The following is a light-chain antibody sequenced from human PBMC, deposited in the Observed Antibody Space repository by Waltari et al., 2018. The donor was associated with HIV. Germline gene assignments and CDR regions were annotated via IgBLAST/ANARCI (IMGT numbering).Light chain of an antibody. CDR2: RNN. V-gene: IGLV1-47*01. CDR3: AAWNDKLSAYV. Sequence: QSVLTQPPSASGTPGQRVTISCSGSSSTIGRNYVYWYQQLPGTAPKLLIYRNNQRPSGVPDRFSGSKSGTSASLAISGLRSEDEADYYCAAWNDKLSAYVFGTGTKVTV. CDR1: SSTIGRNY. J-gene: IGLJ1*01.